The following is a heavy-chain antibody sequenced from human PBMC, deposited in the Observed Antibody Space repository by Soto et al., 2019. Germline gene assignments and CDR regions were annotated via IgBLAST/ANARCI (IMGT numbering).Heavy chain of an antibody. Sequence: PSETLSLTCTVSGGSTDGSFWSWIRQPPGKGLEWIGYIHNSGATKFRSSLKSRLDMSVDTSKNQFSLILTSVTAADTAVYYCARVITMVRGVPDSWGQGTLVTVSS. CDR3: ARVITMVRGVPDS. J-gene: IGHJ4*02. D-gene: IGHD3-10*01. CDR1: GGSTDGSF. CDR2: IHNSGAT. V-gene: IGHV4-59*01.